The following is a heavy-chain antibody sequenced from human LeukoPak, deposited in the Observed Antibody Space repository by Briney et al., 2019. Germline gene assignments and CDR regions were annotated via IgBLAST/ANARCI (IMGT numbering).Heavy chain of an antibody. CDR2: IYSGGST. D-gene: IGHD3-22*01. V-gene: IGHV3-53*01. J-gene: IGHJ4*02. CDR1: GFTVSSNY. Sequence: PGGSLRLSCAASGFTVSSNYMSWVRQAPGKGLEWVSVIYSGGSTYYADSVKGRFTISRDNAKNSLYLQMNSLRAEDTALYYCARDGGYYYDSSGYSVFDYWGQGTLVTVSS. CDR3: ARDGGYYYDSSGYSVFDY.